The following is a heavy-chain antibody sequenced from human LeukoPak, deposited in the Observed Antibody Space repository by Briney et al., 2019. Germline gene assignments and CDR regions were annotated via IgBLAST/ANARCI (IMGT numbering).Heavy chain of an antibody. CDR3: AKAHKERFFVYGDYVGAFDI. CDR1: GFTFDDYA. CDR2: ISWNSGSI. D-gene: IGHD4-17*01. Sequence: GGSLRLSCAASGFTFDDYAMHWVRQAPGKGLEWVSGISWNSGSIGYADSVKGRFTISRDNAKNSLYLQMNSLRAEDTALYYCAKAHKERFFVYGDYVGAFDIWGQGTMVTVSS. J-gene: IGHJ3*02. V-gene: IGHV3-9*01.